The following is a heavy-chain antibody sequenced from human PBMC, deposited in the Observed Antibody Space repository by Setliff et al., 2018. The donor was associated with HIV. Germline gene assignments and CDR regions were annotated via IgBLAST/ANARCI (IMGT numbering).Heavy chain of an antibody. D-gene: IGHD5-12*01. J-gene: IGHJ4*02. CDR3: ARMYSGYDWSPAGARTRYFDY. CDR1: GYSISSGYY. V-gene: IGHV4-38-2*01. CDR2: IYHSGST. Sequence: LSLTCAVSGYSISSGYYWGWIRQPPGKGLEWIGSIYHSGSTYYNPSLKSRVTISVDTSKNQFSLKLSSVTAADTAVYHCARMYSGYDWSPAGARTRYFDYWGQRTLVTV.